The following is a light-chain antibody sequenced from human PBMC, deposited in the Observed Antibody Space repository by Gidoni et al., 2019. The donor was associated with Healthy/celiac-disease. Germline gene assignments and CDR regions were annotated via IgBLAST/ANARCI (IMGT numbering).Light chain of an antibody. CDR3: QQSYSTPWT. J-gene: IGKJ1*01. V-gene: IGKV1-39*01. CDR2: AAS. CDR1: QSISSY. Sequence: DIQMTQSPSSLSASVGDRVTITCRASQSISSYLDWYQQKPGKAPKLLIYAASSLQSGVPSRFSGSGSATEFTLTTSSLQPEDFATYYCQQSYSTPWTFGQGTKVEIK.